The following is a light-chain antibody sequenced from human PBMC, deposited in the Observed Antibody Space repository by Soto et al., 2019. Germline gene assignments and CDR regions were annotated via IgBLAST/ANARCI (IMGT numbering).Light chain of an antibody. CDR1: SNYVGGYTL. CDR2: EVN. J-gene: IGLJ3*02. CDR3: CSHLGGSYPQWV. Sequence: QSALTQPASVSGSPGQSITISCTGTSNYVGGYTLVSWFQQHPGKSPILIISEVNKRPPGVSNRFSGSKSANTASLTIAGLQAEDEADYYCCSHLGGSYPQWVFGGVTNLTVL. V-gene: IGLV2-23*02.